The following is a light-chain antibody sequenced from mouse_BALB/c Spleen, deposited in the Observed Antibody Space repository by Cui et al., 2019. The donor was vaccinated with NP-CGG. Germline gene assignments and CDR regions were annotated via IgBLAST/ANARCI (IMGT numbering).Light chain of an antibody. J-gene: IGLJ1*01. CDR1: TGACTTSNY. CDR2: GTN. CDR3: ALCYSNHWV. V-gene: IGLV1*01. Sequence: LPGHTSTGACTTSNYANRAPEKPQHLYTGLIGGTNNRAPGVPARFSGSLIGDKAALTITGAQTEDEAIYFCALCYSNHWVFGGGTKLTVL.